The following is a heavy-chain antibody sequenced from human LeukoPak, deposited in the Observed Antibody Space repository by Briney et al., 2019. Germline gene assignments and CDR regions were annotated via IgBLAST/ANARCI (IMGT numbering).Heavy chain of an antibody. V-gene: IGHV4-30-2*01. CDR1: GGSISSGGYS. J-gene: IGHJ4*02. Sequence: TLSLTCAVSGGSISSGGYSRSWIRQPPGKGLEWIGYIYHSGSTYYNPSLKSRVTISVDRSKNQFSLKLSSVTAADTAVYYCARGPSGYSSGWYLYYFDYWGQGTLVTVSS. D-gene: IGHD6-19*01. CDR2: IYHSGST. CDR3: ARGPSGYSSGWYLYYFDY.